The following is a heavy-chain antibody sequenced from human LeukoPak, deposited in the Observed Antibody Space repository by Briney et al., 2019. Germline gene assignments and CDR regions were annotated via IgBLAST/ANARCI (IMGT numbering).Heavy chain of an antibody. CDR2: INSDGSST. J-gene: IGHJ4*02. V-gene: IGHV3-74*01. CDR3: ARDISSGWFWVY. CDR1: GFTFSSYW. D-gene: IGHD6-19*01. Sequence: GGSLRLSCAASGFTFSSYWMHWVRQAPGKGLVWVSRINSDGSSTSYADSVKGRFTISRDNAKNSLYLQMNSLGAEDTAVYYCARDISSGWFWVYWGQGTLVTVSS.